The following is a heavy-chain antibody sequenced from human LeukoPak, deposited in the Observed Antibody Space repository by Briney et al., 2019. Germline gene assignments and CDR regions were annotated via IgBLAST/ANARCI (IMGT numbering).Heavy chain of an antibody. D-gene: IGHD3-3*01. Sequence: ASVKVSCKASGYTFTGYYMHWVRPAPGQGLGWMGWINPNSGGTNYAQKFQGRVTMTRDTSISTAYMELSRLRSDDTAVYYCARGVYDFWSGYYTGEYFDYWGQGTLVTVSS. CDR2: INPNSGGT. V-gene: IGHV1-2*02. J-gene: IGHJ4*02. CDR1: GYTFTGYY. CDR3: ARGVYDFWSGYYTGEYFDY.